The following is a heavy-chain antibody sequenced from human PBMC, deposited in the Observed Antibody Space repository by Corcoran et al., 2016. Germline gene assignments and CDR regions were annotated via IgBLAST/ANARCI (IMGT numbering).Heavy chain of an antibody. CDR1: GGSISSSNW. CDR2: IYHSGST. CDR3: AGALVEMATPSTYFDY. Sequence: QVQLQESGPGLVKPSGTLSLTCAVSGGSISSSNWWSWVRQPPGKGLEWVGEIYHSGSTNYNPSLKSRFTISVDKSKNQFSLKLSSVTAADTAVYYWAGALVEMATPSTYFDYWGQGTLVTVAS. D-gene: IGHD5-12*01. J-gene: IGHJ4*02. V-gene: IGHV4-4*02.